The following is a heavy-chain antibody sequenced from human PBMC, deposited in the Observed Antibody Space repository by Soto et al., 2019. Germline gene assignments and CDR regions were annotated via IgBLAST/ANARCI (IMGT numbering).Heavy chain of an antibody. CDR3: ACIFSGGSSYGLYYYAMDV. J-gene: IGHJ6*02. CDR1: GGSISSSSYY. V-gene: IGHV4-39*01. CDR2: IFYSGST. Sequence: PSETLSLTCTVSGGSISSSSYYWGWIRQPPGKGLEWIGSIFYSGSTYYNPSLKSRVTISVDPSQNQFSLKLSSVTAADTAVYYRACIFSGGSSYGLYYYAMDVWGQGTTVTVSS. D-gene: IGHD5-18*01.